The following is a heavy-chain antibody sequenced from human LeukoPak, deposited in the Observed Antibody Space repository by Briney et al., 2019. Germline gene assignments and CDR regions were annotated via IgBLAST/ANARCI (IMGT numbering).Heavy chain of an antibody. CDR1: GFTFSSYS. J-gene: IGHJ4*02. V-gene: IGHV3-48*01. Sequence: GGSLRLSCAASGFTFSSYSMNWVRQAPGKGLEWVSYISSSSRTIYYADSVEGRFTISRDNAKNSLYLQMNSLRAEDTAVYYCARALGYLYYFDYWGQGTLVTVSS. CDR3: ARALGYLYYFDY. CDR2: ISSSSRTI. D-gene: IGHD3-16*01.